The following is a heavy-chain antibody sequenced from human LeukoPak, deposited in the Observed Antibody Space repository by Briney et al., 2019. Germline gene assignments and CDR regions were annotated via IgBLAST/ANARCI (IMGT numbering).Heavy chain of an antibody. CDR3: VKGSGDIVVVPAADAGMDV. J-gene: IGHJ6*02. CDR2: ISSNGGST. V-gene: IGHV3-64D*06. Sequence: GGSLRLSWSASGXTFSSYAVHWVRQAPGKGLEYVSAISSNGGSTYYADSVKGRFTISRDNSKNTLYLQMSSLRAEDTAVYYCVKGSGDIVVVPAADAGMDVWGQGTTVTVSS. D-gene: IGHD2-2*01. CDR1: GXTFSSYA.